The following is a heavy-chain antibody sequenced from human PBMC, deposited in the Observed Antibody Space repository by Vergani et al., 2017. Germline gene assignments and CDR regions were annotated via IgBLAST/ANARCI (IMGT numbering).Heavy chain of an antibody. CDR2: FYTGGGT. CDR3: ARDPLXSTTWPFLLLDMDV. CDR1: GGSISRGSYY. J-gene: IGHJ6*02. V-gene: IGHV4-61*02. D-gene: IGHD1-14*01. Sequence: QVQLQESGPGLVRPSQTLSLTCTVSGGSISRGSYYWSWFRQPAGKGLEWIGRFYTGGGTSYNPSLKSRVTISVDTSKNQFSLQRSSVTASDTAVYYCARDPLXSTTWPFLLLDMDVWGQGTTVTVSS.